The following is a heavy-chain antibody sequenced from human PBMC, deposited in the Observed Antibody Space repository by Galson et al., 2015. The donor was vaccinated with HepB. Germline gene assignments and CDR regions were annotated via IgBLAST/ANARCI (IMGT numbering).Heavy chain of an antibody. J-gene: IGHJ4*02. Sequence: LSLTCTVSGGSISSYYWSWIRQPPGKGLEWIGYIYYSGSTNYNPSLKSRVTISVDTSKNQFSLKLSSVTAADTAVYYCARLYSGSYYYFDYWGQGTLVTVSS. D-gene: IGHD1-26*01. CDR3: ARLYSGSYYYFDY. CDR1: GGSISSYY. V-gene: IGHV4-59*01. CDR2: IYYSGST.